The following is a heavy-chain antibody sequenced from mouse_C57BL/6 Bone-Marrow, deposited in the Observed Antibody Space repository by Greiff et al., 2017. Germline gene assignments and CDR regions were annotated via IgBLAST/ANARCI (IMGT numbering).Heavy chain of an antibody. J-gene: IGHJ3*01. CDR2: IDPENGDT. V-gene: IGHV14-4*01. CDR3: TKHPRQLRLAY. Sequence: DVKLQESGAELVRPGASVKLSCTASGFNIKDDYMHWVKQRPEQGLEWIGWIDPENGDTEYASKFQGKATITADTSSNTAYLQLSSLTSEDTAFYYCTKHPRQLRLAYWGQGTLVTVSA. D-gene: IGHD3-2*02. CDR1: GFNIKDDY.